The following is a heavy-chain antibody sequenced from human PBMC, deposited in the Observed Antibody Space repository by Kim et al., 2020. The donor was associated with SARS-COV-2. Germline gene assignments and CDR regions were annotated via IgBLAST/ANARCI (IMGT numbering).Heavy chain of an antibody. J-gene: IGHJ6*02. Sequence: GGSLRLSCAASGFTFSDHYMDWVRQAPGKGLKWVGRARNKAKSYTTEYAASVKGRFTISRDDSKNSLYLQMSSLSTEDTAVYYCCRGATAATNYYNGMDVCGQGTTVTVSS. CDR3: CRGATAATNYYNGMDV. CDR1: GFTFSDHY. D-gene: IGHD1-26*01. CDR2: ARNKAKSYTT. V-gene: IGHV3-72*01.